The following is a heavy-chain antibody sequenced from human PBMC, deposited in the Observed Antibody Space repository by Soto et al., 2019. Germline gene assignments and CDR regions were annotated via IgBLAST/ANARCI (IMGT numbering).Heavy chain of an antibody. CDR1: GGSISSYY. CDR2: IYYSGST. D-gene: IGHD3-22*01. J-gene: IGHJ4*02. V-gene: IGHV4-59*01. CDR3: ARALGIRYYDSSGYYDY. Sequence: SETLSLTCTVSGGSISSYYWSWIRQPPGKGLEWIGYIYYSGSTNYNPSLKSRVTISVDTSKNQFSLKLSSVTAADTAVYYCARALGIRYYDSSGYYDYWGQGTLVTVSS.